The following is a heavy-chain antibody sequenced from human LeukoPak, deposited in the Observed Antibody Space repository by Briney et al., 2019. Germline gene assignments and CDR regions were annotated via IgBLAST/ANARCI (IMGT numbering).Heavy chain of an antibody. Sequence: SETLSLTCTVSGGSVSSSDYYWGWIRQPPGKGLEWIGNIYYSGSTYYSPSLKSRVTMSVDTSKNQFSLKVSSVTAADTAVYYCASIYDSSGYYNPDYWGQGTLVIVSS. CDR3: ASIYDSSGYYNPDY. J-gene: IGHJ4*02. V-gene: IGHV4-39*07. CDR2: IYYSGST. D-gene: IGHD3-22*01. CDR1: GGSVSSSDYY.